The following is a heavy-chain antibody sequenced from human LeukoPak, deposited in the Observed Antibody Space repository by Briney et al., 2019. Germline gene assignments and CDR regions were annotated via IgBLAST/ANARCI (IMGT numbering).Heavy chain of an antibody. V-gene: IGHV1-8*01. D-gene: IGHD1-26*01. Sequence: ASVKVSCKASRDTFTSYDINWVRQATGQGLEWMGWMNPNSGNTGYAQKLQGRVTMTRDTSISTAYMELSSLRSEDTAVYYCATGGSYYGLDYWGQGTLVTVSS. CDR2: MNPNSGNT. CDR3: ATGGSYYGLDY. J-gene: IGHJ4*02. CDR1: RDTFTSYD.